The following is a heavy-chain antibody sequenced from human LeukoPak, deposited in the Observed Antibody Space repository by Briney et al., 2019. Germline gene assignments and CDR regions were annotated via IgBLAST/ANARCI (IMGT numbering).Heavy chain of an antibody. CDR3: ARSPYYYYGMDV. J-gene: IGHJ6*02. V-gene: IGHV4-31*03. Sequence: PSQTLSLTCTVSGGSISSGGYYWSWIRQHPGKGLEWIGYIYYSGSTYYNPSLKSRVTISVDTTKNQFSLKLSSVTAADTAVYYCARSPYYYYGMDVWGQGTTVTVSS. CDR2: IYYSGST. CDR1: GGSISSGGYY.